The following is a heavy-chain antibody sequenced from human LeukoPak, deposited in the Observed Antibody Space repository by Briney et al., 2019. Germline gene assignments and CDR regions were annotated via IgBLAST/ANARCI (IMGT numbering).Heavy chain of an antibody. Sequence: GGSLRLSCAASGFTFSSYAMHWVRQAPGKGLEWVAVISYDGSNKYYADSVKGRFTISRGNSKNTLYLQMNSLRAEDTAVYYCASEPYDSSGNVFDYWGQGTLVTVSS. CDR1: GFTFSSYA. CDR2: ISYDGSNK. V-gene: IGHV3-30-3*01. D-gene: IGHD3-22*01. J-gene: IGHJ4*02. CDR3: ASEPYDSSGNVFDY.